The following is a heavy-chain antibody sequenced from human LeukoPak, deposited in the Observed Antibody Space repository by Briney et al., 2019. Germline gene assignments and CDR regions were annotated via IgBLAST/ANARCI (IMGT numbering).Heavy chain of an antibody. V-gene: IGHV3-23*01. D-gene: IGHD2-2*01. CDR3: ARDPARSTSCYNPSCHDAFDI. CDR2: ISGSGGST. J-gene: IGHJ3*02. CDR1: GFTFSSYA. Sequence: GGSLRLSCAASGFTFSSYAMSWVRQAPGKGLEWVSAISGSGGSTYYADSVKGRFTISRDNAKNSLYLQMNSLRAEDTAVYYCARDPARSTSCYNPSCHDAFDIWGQGTMVTVSS.